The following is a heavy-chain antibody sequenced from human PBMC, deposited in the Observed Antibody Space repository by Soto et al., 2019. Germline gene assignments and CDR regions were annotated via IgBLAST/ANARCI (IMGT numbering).Heavy chain of an antibody. V-gene: IGHV3-11*01. CDR2: ISSSGSTI. J-gene: IGHJ5*02. CDR3: ARVKGIAVAAPRNWFDP. D-gene: IGHD6-19*01. Sequence: GGSLRLSCAASGFTFSDYYMSWIRQAPGKGLEWVSYISSSGSTIYYADSVKGRFTISRDNAKNSLYLQMNSLRAEDTAVYYCARVKGIAVAAPRNWFDPWGQGTLVTVSS. CDR1: GFTFSDYY.